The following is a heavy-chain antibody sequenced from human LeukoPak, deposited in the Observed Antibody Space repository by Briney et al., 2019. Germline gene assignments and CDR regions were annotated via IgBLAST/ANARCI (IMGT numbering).Heavy chain of an antibody. Sequence: GGSLRLSCAASGFALNAYSLTWVRQAPGIGLEWVSSISSTSAYIHYAESVKGRFTISRDNIDNVVYLQMNSLRVEDTAVYFCARVAVAGPTGWFDSWGQGTLVTVSS. V-gene: IGHV3-21*01. J-gene: IGHJ5*01. CDR3: ARVAVAGPTGWFDS. CDR2: ISSTSAYI. CDR1: GFALNAYS. D-gene: IGHD6-19*01.